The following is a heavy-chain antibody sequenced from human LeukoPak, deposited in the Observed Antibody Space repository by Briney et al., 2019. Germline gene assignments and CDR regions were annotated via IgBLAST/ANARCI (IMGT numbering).Heavy chain of an antibody. V-gene: IGHV3-21*01. Sequence: PGGSLRLSCAASGFTFSTYNMNWVRQAPGKGLEWVSSISSSNSYIYNAGSVKGRFTISRDNAKNSLYLQMNSLRAEDTAVYYCARDQGLLVVAGRFGYWGQGTLVTVSS. CDR1: GFTFSTYN. CDR3: ARDQGLLVVAGRFGY. J-gene: IGHJ4*02. D-gene: IGHD6-19*01. CDR2: ISSSNSYI.